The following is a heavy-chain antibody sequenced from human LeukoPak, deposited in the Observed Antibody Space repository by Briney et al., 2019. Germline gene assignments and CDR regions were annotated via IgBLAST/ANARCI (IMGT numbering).Heavy chain of an antibody. V-gene: IGHV3-30*18. CDR1: GFTFSSYG. Sequence: GGSLRVSCAASGFTFSSYGMHWVRQAPGKGLEWVAVISYDGSNKYYADSVKGRFTISRDNSKNTLYLQMNSLRAEDTAVYYCAKVWEAYCGGDCYSPFDYWGQGTLVTVSS. D-gene: IGHD2-21*02. J-gene: IGHJ4*02. CDR2: ISYDGSNK. CDR3: AKVWEAYCGGDCYSPFDY.